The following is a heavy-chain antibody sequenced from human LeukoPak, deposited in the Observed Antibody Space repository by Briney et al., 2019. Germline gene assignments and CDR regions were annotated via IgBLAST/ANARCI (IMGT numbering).Heavy chain of an antibody. Sequence: SETLSLTYTVSGGSISSGGYYWGWIRQHPGKGLEWIGYIYYSGSTYYNPSLKSRVTISVDTSKNQFSLKLSSVTAADTAVYYCARRSGRTVTRYFDLWGRGTLVTVSS. CDR1: GGSISSGGYY. V-gene: IGHV4-31*03. CDR2: IYYSGST. CDR3: ARRSGRTVTRYFDL. J-gene: IGHJ2*01. D-gene: IGHD4-17*01.